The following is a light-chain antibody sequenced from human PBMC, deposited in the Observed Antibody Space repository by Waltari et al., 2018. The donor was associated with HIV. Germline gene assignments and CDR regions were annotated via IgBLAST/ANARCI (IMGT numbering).Light chain of an antibody. J-gene: IGLJ2*01. Sequence: QSALTQPASVSGSPGQSITISCTGTSSDIGAYESVSWYPQHPDKAPQLLIYDVFYRPSGVSHRFSGSKSGNTASLTISGLQAEDEAVYSCSSYTTTNTIIFGGGTKLTVL. CDR1: SSDIGAYES. CDR3: SSYTTTNTII. CDR2: DVF. V-gene: IGLV2-14*03.